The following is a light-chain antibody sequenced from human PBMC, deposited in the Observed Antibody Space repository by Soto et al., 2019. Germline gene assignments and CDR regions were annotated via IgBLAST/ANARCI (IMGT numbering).Light chain of an antibody. V-gene: IGKV1-5*03. CDR3: QQYNSYSFT. CDR2: KAS. CDR1: QSISNW. Sequence: DIQMTQSPSTLSASVGDRVTLTCRASQSISNWLAWYQQKPGKAPKLLIYKASSLESGVPTRFSGSGSGTEFTLTIRSLQPDDSATYYCQQYNSYSFTFGGGTKVEIK. J-gene: IGKJ4*01.